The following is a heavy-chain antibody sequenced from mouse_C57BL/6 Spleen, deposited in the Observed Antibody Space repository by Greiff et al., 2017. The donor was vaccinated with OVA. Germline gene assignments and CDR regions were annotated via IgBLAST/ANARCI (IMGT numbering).Heavy chain of an antibody. Sequence: QVQLQQPGAELVKPGASVKLSCKASGYTFTSYWMQWVKQRPGQGLEWIGEIDPSDSYTNYNQKFKGKATLTVDTSSSTAYMQLSSLTSEDSAVYYCARRDYDGIYFDYWGQGTTLTGSS. V-gene: IGHV1-50*01. CDR2: IDPSDSYT. CDR3: ARRDYDGIYFDY. D-gene: IGHD2-4*01. CDR1: GYTFTSYW. J-gene: IGHJ2*01.